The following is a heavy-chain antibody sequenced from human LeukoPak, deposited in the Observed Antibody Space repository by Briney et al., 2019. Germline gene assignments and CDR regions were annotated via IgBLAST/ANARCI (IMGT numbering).Heavy chain of an antibody. J-gene: IGHJ4*02. CDR1: GYTFTSYY. D-gene: IGHD6-6*01. Sequence: ASVKVSCKASGYTFTSYYMHWVRQAPGQGLEWMGIINPSGGSTSYAQEFQGRVTMTRDMSTSTVYMELSSLRSEDTAVYYCARGSREEYSSSSGEYYFDYWGQGTQVTVSS. CDR3: ARGSREEYSSSSGEYYFDY. CDR2: INPSGGST. V-gene: IGHV1-46*01.